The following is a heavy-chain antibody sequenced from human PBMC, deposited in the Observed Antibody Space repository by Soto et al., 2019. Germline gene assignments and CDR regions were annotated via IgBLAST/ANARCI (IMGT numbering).Heavy chain of an antibody. CDR2: ISWNSGSI. Sequence: GGSLRLSCAASGFTFDDYAMHWVRQAPGKGLEWVSGISWNSGSIGYADSVKGRFTISRDNDKNSLYLQMNSLRAEDTALYYCAKDMYSSHHYGMDVWGQGTTVTVSS. CDR1: GFTFDDYA. J-gene: IGHJ6*02. V-gene: IGHV3-9*01. CDR3: AKDMYSSHHYGMDV. D-gene: IGHD6-19*01.